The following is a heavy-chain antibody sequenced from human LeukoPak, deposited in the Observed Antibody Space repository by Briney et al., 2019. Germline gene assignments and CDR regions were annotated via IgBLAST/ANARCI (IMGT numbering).Heavy chain of an antibody. CDR3: ARLPDIVVVPAAPDAFDI. D-gene: IGHD2-2*01. V-gene: IGHV4-34*01. J-gene: IGHJ3*02. Sequence: SETLSLTCAVYGGSFSGYCWSWIRQPPGKGLEWIGEINHSGSTNYNPSLKSRVTISVDTSKNQFSLKLSSVTAADTAVYYCARLPDIVVVPAAPDAFDIWGQGTMVTVSS. CDR1: GGSFSGYC. CDR2: INHSGST.